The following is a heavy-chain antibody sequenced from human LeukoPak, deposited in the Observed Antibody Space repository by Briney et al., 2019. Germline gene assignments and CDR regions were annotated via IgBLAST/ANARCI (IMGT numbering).Heavy chain of an antibody. CDR3: AREGAAAEDVNWFDP. D-gene: IGHD6-25*01. J-gene: IGHJ5*02. CDR2: MNPKSGNT. CDR1: GYTFTRYD. Sequence: GASVKVSCKASGYTFTRYDINWVRQATGQGLEWMGWMNPKSGNTGHAQKFQDRVTMTRDTSISTAYMELNSLRSDDTAVYYCAREGAAAEDVNWFDPWGQGTLVTVSS. V-gene: IGHV1-8*01.